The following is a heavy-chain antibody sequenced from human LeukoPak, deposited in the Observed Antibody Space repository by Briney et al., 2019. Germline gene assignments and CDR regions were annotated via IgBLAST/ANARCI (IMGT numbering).Heavy chain of an antibody. Sequence: ASVKDSCKAAGYTFTGNYMHWGRHAPGQGLQWMGGLNPNSGGTNYAQQFQGRVTMPRQTSIRTAYMDLSRLRSDDTAVYYCAGRIFRTDIVVFDYWGQGTLVTVSS. V-gene: IGHV1-2*02. CDR1: GYTFTGNY. CDR3: AGRIFRTDIVVFDY. D-gene: IGHD3-22*01. J-gene: IGHJ4*02. CDR2: LNPNSGGT.